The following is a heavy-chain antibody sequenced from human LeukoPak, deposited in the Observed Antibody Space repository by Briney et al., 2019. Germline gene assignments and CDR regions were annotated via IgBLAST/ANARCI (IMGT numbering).Heavy chain of an antibody. CDR3: ASRSTYAFFDY. CDR1: GGSVSSDY. J-gene: IGHJ4*02. Sequence: SETLSLTCTVSGGSVSSDYWNWIRQPPGKGLEWIGYIHNNGNTNDNPSLKSRVTISMDASEHQFSLRLSSVTAADTALYYCASRSTYAFFDYWGQGTLVTVSS. D-gene: IGHD6-13*01. CDR2: IHNNGNT. V-gene: IGHV4-59*08.